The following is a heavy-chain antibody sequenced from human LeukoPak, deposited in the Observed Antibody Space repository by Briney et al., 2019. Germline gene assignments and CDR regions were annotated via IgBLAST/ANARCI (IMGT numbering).Heavy chain of an antibody. Sequence: GGSLRLSCAASGFTFSSYWMHWVRQAPGKGLVWVSRINSDGSSTSYADSVKGRFTIPRDNAKNTLYLQMNSLRAEDTAVYYCARDPGPHDYGDAFDYWGQGTLVTVSS. CDR3: ARDPGPHDYGDAFDY. CDR2: INSDGSST. CDR1: GFTFSSYW. D-gene: IGHD4-17*01. J-gene: IGHJ4*02. V-gene: IGHV3-74*01.